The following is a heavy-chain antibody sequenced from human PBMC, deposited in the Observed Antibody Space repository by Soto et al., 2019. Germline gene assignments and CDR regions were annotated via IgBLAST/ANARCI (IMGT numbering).Heavy chain of an antibody. Sequence: QVHLVQSGAEVKKPGSSVKVSCKASGGTFSTYAISWVRQAPGQGLEWMGGVIPIFGTANYAQKFQGRVTINADVSTRTAYIELSSLRSEDTAVYYCATERRPQSSWRGPFAYWGQGTLVTVSS. D-gene: IGHD6-13*01. J-gene: IGHJ4*02. V-gene: IGHV1-69*01. CDR2: VIPIFGTA. CDR3: ATERRPQSSWRGPFAY. CDR1: GGTFSTYA.